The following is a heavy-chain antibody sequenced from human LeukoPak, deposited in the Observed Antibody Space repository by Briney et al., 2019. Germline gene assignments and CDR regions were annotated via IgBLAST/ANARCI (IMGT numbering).Heavy chain of an antibody. CDR2: ISSSSSTI. CDR3: ARFLEYGDYGPYFDY. CDR1: GFTFSSYS. V-gene: IGHV3-48*01. D-gene: IGHD4-17*01. J-gene: IGHJ4*02. Sequence: PGGSLRLSCAASGFTFSSYSMNWVRQAPGKGLEWVSYISSSSSTIYYADSVKGRFTISRDNAKNSLYLQMNSLRAEDTAVYYCARFLEYGDYGPYFDYWGQGTLVTVSS.